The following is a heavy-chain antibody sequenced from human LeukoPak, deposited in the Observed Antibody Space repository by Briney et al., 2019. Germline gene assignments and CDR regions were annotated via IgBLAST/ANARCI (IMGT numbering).Heavy chain of an antibody. V-gene: IGHV3-33*01. CDR2: IWYDGSEK. D-gene: IGHD3-10*01. Sequence: GRSLRLSCAASGLIFSNYGMHWVRQAPGKGLEWVAVIWYDGSEKYYADSVKGRFTISRDNSKNTLYLQMNSLRAEDTALYYCGTSGRYFGSGSFSSDYYFYNMDVWGTGTTVTVSS. CDR3: GTSGRYFGSGSFSSDYYFYNMDV. CDR1: GLIFSNYG. J-gene: IGHJ6*03.